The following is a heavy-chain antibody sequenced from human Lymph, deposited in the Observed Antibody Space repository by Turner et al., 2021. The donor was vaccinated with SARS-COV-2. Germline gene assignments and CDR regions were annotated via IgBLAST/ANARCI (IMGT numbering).Heavy chain of an antibody. CDR3: ARGGLYYYDSSAYYNDAFDI. D-gene: IGHD3-22*01. Sequence: QVQLVQSGAEVKKPGASVKVSCKASGYTFTDYYMHWVRQAPGQGLEWMGWINHNSGGTDYAQKFQGRVTVTRDASFNTAYMELTRLRSDDTAVYYCARGGLYYYDSSAYYNDAFDIWGQGTMVTVSS. CDR2: INHNSGGT. J-gene: IGHJ3*02. V-gene: IGHV1-2*02. CDR1: GYTFTDYY.